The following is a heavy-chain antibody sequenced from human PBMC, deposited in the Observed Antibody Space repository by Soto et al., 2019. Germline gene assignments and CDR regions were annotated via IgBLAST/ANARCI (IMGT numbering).Heavy chain of an antibody. Sequence: HVQLHDSGPGLVKPSQTLSLTCTVSGGSISSGDYYWSWIRQPPGKGLEWIGYIYYSGSTYYNPSLTSRVIISVDTSKNHFSLRLSSVTAADPAVYYCARDGPRGNWFDPWGQRTLVTVSA. CDR3: ARDGPRGNWFDP. D-gene: IGHD1-26*01. CDR1: GGSISSGDYY. J-gene: IGHJ5*02. V-gene: IGHV4-30-4*01. CDR2: IYYSGST.